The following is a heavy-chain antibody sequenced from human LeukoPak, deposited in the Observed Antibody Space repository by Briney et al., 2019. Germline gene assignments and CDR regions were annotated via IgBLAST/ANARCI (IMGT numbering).Heavy chain of an antibody. V-gene: IGHV3-48*03. Sequence: GGSLRLSCAASGFTFSSYEMNWVRQAPGKGLEWVSYISNSGTAIYYADSVKGRFTISRDNAKSSLYLQMNSLRDEDTAVYYCARGGYESDYWGQGTLVTVSS. D-gene: IGHD2-2*01. CDR3: ARGGYESDY. CDR2: ISNSGTAI. J-gene: IGHJ4*02. CDR1: GFTFSSYE.